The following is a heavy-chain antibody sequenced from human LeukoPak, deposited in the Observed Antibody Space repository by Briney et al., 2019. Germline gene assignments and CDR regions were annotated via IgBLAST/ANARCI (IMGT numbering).Heavy chain of an antibody. J-gene: IGHJ5*02. V-gene: IGHV1-18*01. Sequence: ASVKVSCKASGYPFTNYGISWERQAPGQGLEWMGWISTDTGNTKYAQRFQGRVIMTTDTSTSTAYMELRSLRSDDTAVYCARDFWVRHSAPAPKDLWGQGTLVTVSS. CDR1: GYPFTNYG. D-gene: IGHD2-2*01. CDR2: ISTDTGNT. CDR3: ARDFWVRHSAPAPKDL.